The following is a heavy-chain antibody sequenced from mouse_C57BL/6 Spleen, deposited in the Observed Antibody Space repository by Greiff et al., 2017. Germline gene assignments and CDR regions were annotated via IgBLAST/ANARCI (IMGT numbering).Heavy chain of an antibody. Sequence: QVQLKQPGAELVMPGASVKLSCKASGYTFTSYWMHWVQQSPGQGLEWIGEIDPSDSYTNYNQKFKGKSTLTVDKSSSTAYMQLSSLTSEDTAVYYCARDGSSSFDDWGQGATLTVAS. CDR1: GYTFTSYW. D-gene: IGHD1-1*01. CDR3: ARDGSSSFDD. V-gene: IGHV1-69*01. J-gene: IGHJ2*01. CDR2: IDPSDSYT.